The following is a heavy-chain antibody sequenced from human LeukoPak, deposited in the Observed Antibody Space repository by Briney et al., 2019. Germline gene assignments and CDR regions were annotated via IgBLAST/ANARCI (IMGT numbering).Heavy chain of an antibody. CDR3: ARIAVAGYFDY. CDR2: IYYSGST. D-gene: IGHD6-19*01. CDR1: GGSISSYY. Sequence: SETLSLTCTVSGGSISSYYWSWIRQPPGKGLEWIGYIYYSGSTNYNPSLKNRVTISVDTSKNQFSLKLSSVTAADEAVYYCARIAVAGYFDYWGQGTLVTVSS. J-gene: IGHJ4*02. V-gene: IGHV4-59*01.